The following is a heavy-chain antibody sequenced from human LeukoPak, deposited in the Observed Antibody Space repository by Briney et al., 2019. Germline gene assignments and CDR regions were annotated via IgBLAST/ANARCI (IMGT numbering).Heavy chain of an antibody. CDR1: GFTFSSYG. CDR2: ISYDGSKK. CDR3: AKDLDGDSNY. V-gene: IGHV3-30*18. Sequence: PGGSLRLSCAASGFTFSSYGMHWVRQAPGKGLEWVAVISYDGSKKYYADSVKGRYTISRDNSKSTLYLQMNSLRAEDTAVYYCAKDLDGDSNYWGQGTLVTVSS. J-gene: IGHJ4*02. D-gene: IGHD2-21*01.